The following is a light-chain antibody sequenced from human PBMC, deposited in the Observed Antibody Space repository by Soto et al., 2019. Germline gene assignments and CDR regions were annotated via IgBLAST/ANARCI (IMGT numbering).Light chain of an antibody. V-gene: IGLV2-14*01. CDR3: NSLSAAGSSYV. Sequence: QSALTQPASVSGSPGQSIAISCTGTSSDVGSHNHVSWYQQYPGKAPKLIIYEVSNRPSGVSARFSDSKFGSTASLTISGLQAEDEAEYYCNSLSAAGSSYVFGPGTKVTVL. CDR2: EVS. J-gene: IGLJ1*01. CDR1: SSDVGSHNH.